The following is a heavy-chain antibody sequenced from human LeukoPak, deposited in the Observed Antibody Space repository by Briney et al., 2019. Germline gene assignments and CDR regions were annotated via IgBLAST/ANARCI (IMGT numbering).Heavy chain of an antibody. V-gene: IGHV3-48*03. CDR1: GFTFSSYE. CDR3: ARDPDYGDYGFDY. Sequence: GGSLRLSCAASGFTFSSYEMNWVRQAPGKGLEWVSYISSSSSTIYYADSVKGRFTISRDNAKNSLYLQMNSLRAEDTAVYYCARDPDYGDYGFDYWGQGTLVTVSS. D-gene: IGHD4-17*01. CDR2: ISSSSSTI. J-gene: IGHJ4*02.